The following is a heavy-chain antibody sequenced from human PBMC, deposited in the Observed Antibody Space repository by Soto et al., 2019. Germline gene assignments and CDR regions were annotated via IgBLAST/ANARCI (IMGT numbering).Heavy chain of an antibody. J-gene: IGHJ5*01. CDR3: VRDRALDSSGHWFDS. D-gene: IGHD6-19*01. CDR2: IYHLGSP. V-gene: IGHV4-31*03. CDR1: GRPVSSGGYY. Sequence: NPSETLSLTCTVSGRPVSSGGYYWTWIRQFPGKGLEWIGYIYHLGSPSYNPSLKSRLSMSLDASKNQFSLNLTSVTAADTAIYYGVRDRALDSSGHWFDSWGQGTLVTVSS.